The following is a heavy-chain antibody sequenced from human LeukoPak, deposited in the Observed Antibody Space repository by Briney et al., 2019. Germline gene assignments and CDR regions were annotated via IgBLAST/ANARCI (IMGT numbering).Heavy chain of an antibody. D-gene: IGHD5-24*01. CDR2: ISAYNGNK. CDR1: GYTFTSYG. Sequence: ASVKVSCKASGYTFTSYGISWVRQAPGQGLEWMGWISAYNGNKNYAQKLQGRVTMTTDTSTSTAYMELRSLRSDDTAVYYCATSEMATPPDYWGQGTLVTVSS. CDR3: ATSEMATPPDY. V-gene: IGHV1-18*01. J-gene: IGHJ4*02.